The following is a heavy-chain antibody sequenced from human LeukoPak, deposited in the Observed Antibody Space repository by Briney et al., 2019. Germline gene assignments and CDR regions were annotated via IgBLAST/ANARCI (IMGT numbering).Heavy chain of an antibody. CDR3: AREVLKGTYYYYYGMDV. D-gene: IGHD1-1*01. CDR2: IWYDGSNK. V-gene: IGHV3-33*01. CDR1: GFTFSSYG. J-gene: IGHJ6*02. Sequence: EGSLRLSCAASGFTFSSYGMHWVRQAPGKGLEWVAVIWYDGSNKYYADSMKGRFTISRDNSKNTLYLQMNSLRAEDTAVYYCAREVLKGTYYYYYGMDVWGQGTTVTVSS.